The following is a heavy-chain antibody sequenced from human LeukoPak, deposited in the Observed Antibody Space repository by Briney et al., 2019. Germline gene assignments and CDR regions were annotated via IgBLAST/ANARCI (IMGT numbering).Heavy chain of an antibody. J-gene: IGHJ6*02. V-gene: IGHV4-30-4*08. CDR3: ARGKRIAADFYYYGMDV. CDR2: IYYSGST. CDR1: GGSISSGDYY. D-gene: IGHD6-13*01. Sequence: SQTLSLTCTVSGGSISSGDYYWSWIRQPPGKGLEWIGYIYYSGSTYYNPSLKSRVTISVDTSKNQFSLKLSSVTAADTAVYYCARGKRIAADFYYYGMDVWGQGTTVTVSS.